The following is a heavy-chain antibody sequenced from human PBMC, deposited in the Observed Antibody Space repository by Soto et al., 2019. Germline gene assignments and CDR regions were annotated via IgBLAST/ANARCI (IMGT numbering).Heavy chain of an antibody. Sequence: QVQLVQSGAEVKKPGSSVKVSCKASGGTFSSYTISWVRQAPGQGLEWMGRIIPILGIANYAQKFQGRVTITEDKSTSTASMELSSLRSEDTVVYYCATDPDHDGDYDFWRQGTLVTVSS. D-gene: IGHD4-17*01. CDR1: GGTFSSYT. J-gene: IGHJ4*02. CDR3: ATDPDHDGDYDF. CDR2: IIPILGIA. V-gene: IGHV1-69*02.